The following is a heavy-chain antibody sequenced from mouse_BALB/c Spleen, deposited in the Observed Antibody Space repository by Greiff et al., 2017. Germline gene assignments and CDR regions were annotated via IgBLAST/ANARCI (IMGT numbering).Heavy chain of an antibody. CDR2: ISSGGST. V-gene: IGHV5-6-5*01. CDR3: ARGGGSTMITPGFDY. J-gene: IGHJ2*01. Sequence: EVKLVESGGGLVKPGGSLKLSCAASGFTFSSYAMSWVRQTPEKRLEWVASISSGGSTYYPDSVKGRFTISRDNARNILYLKMSSLRSEDTAMYYFARGGGSTMITPGFDYWGQGTTLTVSS. CDR1: GFTFSSYA. D-gene: IGHD2-4*01.